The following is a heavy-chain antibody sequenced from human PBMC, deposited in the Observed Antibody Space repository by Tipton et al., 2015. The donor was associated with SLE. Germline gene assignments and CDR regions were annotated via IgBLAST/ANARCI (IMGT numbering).Heavy chain of an antibody. J-gene: IGHJ6*03. CDR2: LYYRGST. D-gene: IGHD4-23*01. CDR3: ARLSYGSKVYGGNFDSSYYMDV. CDR1: GGSITSSSYY. Sequence: TLSLTCTVSGGSITSSSYYWGWIRQPPGKGLEWIGSLYYRGSTFYNPPLESRVAISVDTSKSRFSLNLNSVTAADTAVYFCARLSYGSKVYGGNFDSSYYMDVWGKGTTVTVSS. V-gene: IGHV4-39*07.